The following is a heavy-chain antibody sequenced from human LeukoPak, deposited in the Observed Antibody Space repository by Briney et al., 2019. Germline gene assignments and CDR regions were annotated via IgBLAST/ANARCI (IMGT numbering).Heavy chain of an antibody. CDR1: RFTFSSYG. Sequence: GGSLRLSCAASRFTFSSYGMHWVRQAPGEGLEWVAFIRYDGSNKYYADSVKGRFTVSRDNSKNTLYLQMNSLRAEDTAVYYCARGDLHYHDSTRRGFDIWGQGTKVTVSS. V-gene: IGHV3-30*02. D-gene: IGHD3-10*01. J-gene: IGHJ3*02. CDR3: ARGDLHYHDSTRRGFDI. CDR2: IRYDGSNK.